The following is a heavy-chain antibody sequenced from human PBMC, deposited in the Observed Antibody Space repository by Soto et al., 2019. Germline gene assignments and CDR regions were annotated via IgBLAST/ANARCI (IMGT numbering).Heavy chain of an antibody. V-gene: IGHV3-23*01. J-gene: IGHJ4*02. CDR3: ANHISISGG. CDR1: GFPFSGYA. D-gene: IGHD3-3*01. Sequence: VQLLESGGGLVQPGGSLRLSCAASGFPFSGYAMTWVRQAPGKGLEWVSVIDGSGSTIYYADSVKGRFTISRDNSKNTLDLQMNSLRVEDTAVYYCANHISISGGWGQGTLVTVSS. CDR2: IDGSGSTI.